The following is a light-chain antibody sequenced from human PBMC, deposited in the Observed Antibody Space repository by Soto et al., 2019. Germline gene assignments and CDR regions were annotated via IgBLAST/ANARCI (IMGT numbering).Light chain of an antibody. CDR1: SSDVGSYNL. J-gene: IGLJ3*02. V-gene: IGLV2-23*01. CDR3: CSYAGSSNWV. Sequence: QSVLTQPASVSGSPGQSVTISCTGTSSDVGSYNLVSWYQQHPGKAPKLMIYEGSKRPSGVSNRFSGSKSGNTASLTISGLQAEDEADYYCCSYAGSSNWVFGGGTKLT. CDR2: EGS.